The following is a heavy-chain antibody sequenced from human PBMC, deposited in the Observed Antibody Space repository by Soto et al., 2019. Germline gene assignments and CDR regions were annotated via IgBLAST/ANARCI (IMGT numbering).Heavy chain of an antibody. Sequence: QVQLVQSGAEVKKPGSSVKVSCKASGGTFSSYAISWVRQAPGQGLEWMGGIIPIFGTANYAQKFQGRVTITADESTSTAYMELSSLRSEETAVYYCARLSRPYYYYDMDVWGQGTTVSVSS. CDR2: IIPIFGTA. V-gene: IGHV1-69*01. CDR3: ARLSRPYYYYDMDV. CDR1: GGTFSSYA. J-gene: IGHJ6*02.